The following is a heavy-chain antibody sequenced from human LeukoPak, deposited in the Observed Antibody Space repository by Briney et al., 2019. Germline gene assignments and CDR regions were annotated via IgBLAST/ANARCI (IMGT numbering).Heavy chain of an antibody. CDR3: ARSGQIRGIATD. CDR2: ISAYNGNT. CDR1: GYTFTSYA. J-gene: IGHJ4*02. Sequence: GASVKVSCKASGYTFTSYAMNWVRQAPGQGLEWMGWISAYNGNTNYAQKLQGRVTMTTDTSTSTAYMELRSLRSDDTAVYYCARSGQIRGIATDWGQGTLVTVSS. V-gene: IGHV1-18*01. D-gene: IGHD6-13*01.